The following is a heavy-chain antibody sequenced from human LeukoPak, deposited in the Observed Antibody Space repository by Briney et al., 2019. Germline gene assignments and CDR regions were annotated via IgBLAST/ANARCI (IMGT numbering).Heavy chain of an antibody. Sequence: GGSLRLSSAASGFTFDDCAMHWVRQAPGKGLEWVSGISWNSGSIGYADSVKGRFTISRDNAKNSLYLQMNSLRAEDTALYYCAKASGGDYYYYGMDVWGQGTTVTVSS. V-gene: IGHV3-9*01. CDR3: AKASGGDYYYYGMDV. CDR2: ISWNSGSI. CDR1: GFTFDDCA. D-gene: IGHD6-19*01. J-gene: IGHJ6*02.